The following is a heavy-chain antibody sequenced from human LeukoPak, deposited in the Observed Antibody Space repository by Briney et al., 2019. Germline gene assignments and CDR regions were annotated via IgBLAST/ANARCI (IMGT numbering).Heavy chain of an antibody. Sequence: SETLSLTCTVSGDSIGGYSWSWIRQPPGRGLEWIGYISYSGSTKYDPSFKSRVAISGDTSKNQFSLKMTSVTAADTAMYYCARNAVAGQHNWFDPWGQGLRVTVSS. CDR1: GDSIGGYS. CDR3: ARNAVAGQHNWFDP. J-gene: IGHJ5*02. V-gene: IGHV4-59*01. CDR2: ISYSGST. D-gene: IGHD6-13*01.